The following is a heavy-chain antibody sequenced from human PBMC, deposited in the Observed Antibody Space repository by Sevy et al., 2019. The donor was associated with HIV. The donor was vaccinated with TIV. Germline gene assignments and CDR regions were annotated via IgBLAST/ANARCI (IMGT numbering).Heavy chain of an antibody. J-gene: IGHJ6*02. CDR3: ARGSDGYSYAFYGMDV. Sequence: GGSLRLSCAASGFTFSTYAMHWVRQAPGKGLEWVAVISYDGRDKNYADSVKGRFTISRDNSKNTLYLQMNSLRIEDTAVYYCARGSDGYSYAFYGMDVWGQGTTVTVSS. D-gene: IGHD5-18*01. V-gene: IGHV3-30*04. CDR1: GFTFSTYA. CDR2: ISYDGRDK.